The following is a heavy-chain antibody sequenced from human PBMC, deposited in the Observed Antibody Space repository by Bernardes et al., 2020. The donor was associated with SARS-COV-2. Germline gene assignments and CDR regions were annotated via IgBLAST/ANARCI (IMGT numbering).Heavy chain of an antibody. Sequence: GGSLRLSCAASGFSVSTYSLNWVRQAPGKGLAWISYISHSSDAPYYADSVKGRFTLSRDTAKNSVYLQMNSLRAEDTAVYYCARDLNWVFDYWGQGTLVTVSS. V-gene: IGHV3-48*01. CDR2: ISHSSDAP. CDR3: ARDLNWVFDY. J-gene: IGHJ4*02. CDR1: GFSVSTYS. D-gene: IGHD7-27*01.